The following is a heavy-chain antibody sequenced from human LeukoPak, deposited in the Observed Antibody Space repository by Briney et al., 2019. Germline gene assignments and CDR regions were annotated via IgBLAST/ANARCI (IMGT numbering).Heavy chain of an antibody. J-gene: IGHJ6*02. V-gene: IGHV1-8*01. CDR3: ARVYSSGWYYYYGMDV. D-gene: IGHD6-19*01. CDR1: GYTFTSYD. CDR2: MNPNSGNT. Sequence: ASVKVSCKASGYTFTSYDINWVRQATGRGLEWMGWMNPNSGNTGYAQKFQGRVTMTRNTSISTAYMELSSLRSEDTAVYYCARVYSSGWYYYYGMDVWGQGTTVTVSS.